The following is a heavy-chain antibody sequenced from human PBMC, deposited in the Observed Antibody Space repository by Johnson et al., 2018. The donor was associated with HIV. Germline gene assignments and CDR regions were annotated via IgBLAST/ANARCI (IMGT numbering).Heavy chain of an antibody. CDR2: RRYAGSKK. V-gene: IGHV3-30*02. Sequence: QVQLVESGGSVIRPGGSLRLSCVGTGFTFENYGMHWVRKAPGTGLEWVAFRRYAGSKKYYADSVKGRFTISRENSKNTLYLQMNSLRPADTAVYYCASQGAPAFDIWGQGTMVTVSS. J-gene: IGHJ3*02. CDR1: GFTFENYG. CDR3: ASQGAPAFDI.